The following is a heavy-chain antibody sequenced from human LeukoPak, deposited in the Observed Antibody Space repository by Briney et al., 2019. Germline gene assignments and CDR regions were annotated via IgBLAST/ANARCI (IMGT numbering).Heavy chain of an antibody. V-gene: IGHV3-23*01. CDR1: GFTFDSYG. D-gene: IGHD5-24*01. CDR3: AKAVDLATISVDI. Sequence: GGSLRLSCAASGFTFDSYGMNWVRQAPGKGLEWVSGISGSGVYTYYADSVKGRFTISRDNSRNTLYLVMNSLRVDDTAVYHCAKAVDLATISVDIWGQGTVVTVSS. J-gene: IGHJ3*02. CDR2: ISGSGVYT.